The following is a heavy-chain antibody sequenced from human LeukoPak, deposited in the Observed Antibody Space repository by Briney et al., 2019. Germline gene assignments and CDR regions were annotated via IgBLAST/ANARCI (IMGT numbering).Heavy chain of an antibody. CDR1: GFTFYNAW. J-gene: IGHJ4*02. D-gene: IGHD3-10*01. Sequence: GGSLRLSCAASGFTFYNAWMSWVRQAPGEGLEWVGRIKSKIDGGTADYAAPVKGRFTMSRDDSKNMVYLQMNSLKTEDTAVYYCNTVYYYGSGRYSGYWGQGALVTVSS. CDR3: NTVYYYGSGRYSGY. CDR2: IKSKIDGGTA. V-gene: IGHV3-15*01.